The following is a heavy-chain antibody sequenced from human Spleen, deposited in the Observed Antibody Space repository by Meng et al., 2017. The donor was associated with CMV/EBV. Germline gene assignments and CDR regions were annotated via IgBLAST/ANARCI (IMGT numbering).Heavy chain of an antibody. D-gene: IGHD3-22*01. CDR1: GGSFSSYG. J-gene: IGHJ4*02. CDR3: ARDHSRITMIDPFDY. CDR2: IIPILDIA. V-gene: IGHV1-69*10. Sequence: QVQLVQSGAEVKKPGSSVKVSCKASGGSFSSYGITWVRQAPGQGLEWMGGIIPILDIANYTQKFQGRVTIAADRSTSTAHIELSSLRSADTAVYYCARDHSRITMIDPFDYWGQGTLVTVSS.